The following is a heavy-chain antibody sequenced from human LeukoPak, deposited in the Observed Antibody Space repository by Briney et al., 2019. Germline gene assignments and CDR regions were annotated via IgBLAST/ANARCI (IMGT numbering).Heavy chain of an antibody. CDR3: TIRAREERDSLPGNWLVT. CDR1: GGSISSYS. CDR2: IYGENT. J-gene: IGHJ5*02. V-gene: IGHV4-59*08. D-gene: IGHD2/OR15-2a*01. Sequence: SETLSLTCIVSGGSISSYSWNWVRQPPGPGLEWMGRIYGENTDYNPSLMSRVTISFDTSKNHLSLNLRSVTTADPSVYYSTIRAREERDSLPGNWLVTWGQGTLVTVSS.